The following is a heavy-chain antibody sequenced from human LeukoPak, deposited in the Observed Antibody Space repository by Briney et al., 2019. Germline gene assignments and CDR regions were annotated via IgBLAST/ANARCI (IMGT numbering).Heavy chain of an antibody. V-gene: IGHV3-30*04. J-gene: IGHJ4*02. Sequence: GGSLRLSCSASGVTFNNYHMHWVRQAPGKGLEWVAVILYDGSNKYYTDSGKGGFTISTDNSKNTLYLQINSLRAEDTAVYYCARDLGYDSSGYWGQGTLVTVSS. D-gene: IGHD3-22*01. CDR3: ARDLGYDSSGY. CDR1: GVTFNNYH. CDR2: ILYDGSNK.